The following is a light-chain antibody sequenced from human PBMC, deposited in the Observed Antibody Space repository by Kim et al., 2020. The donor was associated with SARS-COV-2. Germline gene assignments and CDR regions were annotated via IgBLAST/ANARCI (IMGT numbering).Light chain of an antibody. J-gene: IGKJ2*01. V-gene: IGKV1-5*03. Sequence: TLSASVGDRVTITCRASQSIATWLAWYQQKPGRAPKLLIYKASALESGVPSRFSGSGSGTEFTLTISSLQPDDFATYYCQQYNSYSFGQGTKLEI. CDR2: KAS. CDR1: QSIATW. CDR3: QQYNSYS.